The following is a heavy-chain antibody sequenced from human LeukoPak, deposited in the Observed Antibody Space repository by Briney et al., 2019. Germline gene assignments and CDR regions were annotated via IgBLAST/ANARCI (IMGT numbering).Heavy chain of an antibody. CDR3: ARAGLVQLWAWGNFDY. CDR2: ISAYNGNT. V-gene: IGHV1-18*01. Sequence: ASVKVSCKASGYTFTSYGISWVRQAPGQGLEWMGWISAYNGNTNYAQKLQGRVTMTTDTSTSTAYMELRSLRSDDTAVYYCARAGLVQLWAWGNFDYWGQGTLVTVSP. J-gene: IGHJ4*02. D-gene: IGHD5-18*01. CDR1: GYTFTSYG.